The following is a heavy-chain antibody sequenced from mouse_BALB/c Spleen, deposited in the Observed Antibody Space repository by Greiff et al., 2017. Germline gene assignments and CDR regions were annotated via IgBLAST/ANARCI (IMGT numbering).Heavy chain of an antibody. V-gene: IGHV1-54*01. CDR2: INPGSGGT. J-gene: IGHJ2*01. CDR3: ARYGYTFDY. Sequence: VQLQQSGAELVRPGTSVKVSCKASGYAFTNYLIEWVKQRPGQGLEWIGVINPGSGGTNYNEKFKGKATLTADKSSSTAYMQLSSLTSDDSAVYFCARYGYTFDYWGQGTTLTVSS. CDR1: GYAFTNYL. D-gene: IGHD1-2*01.